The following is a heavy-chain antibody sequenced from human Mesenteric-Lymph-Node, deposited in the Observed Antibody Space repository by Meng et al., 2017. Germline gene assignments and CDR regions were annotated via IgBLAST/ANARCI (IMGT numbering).Heavy chain of an antibody. CDR3: AIGGYCSGGSCSFFDY. CDR2: IIPIFGTA. V-gene: IGHV1-69*05. CDR1: VGTFSSYA. D-gene: IGHD2-15*01. J-gene: IGHJ4*02. Sequence: SVNVSCKASVGTFSSYAISWVRQATGQGLEWMGGIIPIFGTANYAQKFQGRVTITTDESTSTAYMELSSLRSEDTAVYYCAIGGYCSGGSCSFFDYWGQETLVTVSS.